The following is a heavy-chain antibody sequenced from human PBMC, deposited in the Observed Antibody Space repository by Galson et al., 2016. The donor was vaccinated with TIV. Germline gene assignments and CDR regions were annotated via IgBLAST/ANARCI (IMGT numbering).Heavy chain of an antibody. CDR2: MNHSGSS. CDR1: GGSFTDYY. D-gene: IGHD4-11*01. CDR3: VRRRVSGRAFDI. Sequence: SETLSLTCAVYGGSFTDYYWTWIRQPPGKGLEWIGEMNHSGSSNHNPSLESRTTISVDTSRNQVSLRLTSVTAADTAVYYCVRRRVSGRAFDIWGQGTMVAVSS. J-gene: IGHJ3*02. V-gene: IGHV4-34*04.